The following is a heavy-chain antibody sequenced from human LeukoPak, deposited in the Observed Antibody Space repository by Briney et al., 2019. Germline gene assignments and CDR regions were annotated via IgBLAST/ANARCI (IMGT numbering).Heavy chain of an antibody. CDR1: GFTFSSYS. J-gene: IGHJ6*02. D-gene: IGHD2-15*01. CDR3: ARDCSGGSCYSGWGYYYGMDV. V-gene: IGHV3-48*04. Sequence: GGSLRLSCAASGFTFSSYSMNWVRQAPGKGLEWVSYISSSSSTIYYTDSVKGRFTISRDNAKNSLYLQMDSLRAEDTAVYSCARDCSGGSCYSGWGYYYGMDVWGHGTTVTVSS. CDR2: ISSSSSTI.